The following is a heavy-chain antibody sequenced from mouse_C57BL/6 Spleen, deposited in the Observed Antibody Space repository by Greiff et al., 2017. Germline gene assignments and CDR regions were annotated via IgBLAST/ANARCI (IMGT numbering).Heavy chain of an antibody. CDR1: GFTFSDYG. Sequence: DVQLQESGGGLVKPGGSLKLSCAASGFTFSDYGMHWVRQAPEKGLEWVAYISSGSSTIYYADTVKGRFTISRDNAKNTLFLQMTSLRSEDTAMYYCARSDYADYYAMDYWGQGTSVTVSS. V-gene: IGHV5-17*01. CDR2: ISSGSSTI. CDR3: ARSDYADYYAMDY. D-gene: IGHD2-4*01. J-gene: IGHJ4*01.